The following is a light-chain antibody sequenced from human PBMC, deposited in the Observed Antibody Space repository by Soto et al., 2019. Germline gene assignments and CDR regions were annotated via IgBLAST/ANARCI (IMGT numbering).Light chain of an antibody. CDR1: QSVRGY. CDR2: GAF. Sequence: DIQMTQSPASLSASGGERVTITCRASQSVRGYLTWFQQKPGKAPKLLIHGAFRLRSGVPSRFSGSGSGTDFTLTISSLQPEDFATYYCQQSFSTPLTFGGGTKVDIK. J-gene: IGKJ4*01. CDR3: QQSFSTPLT. V-gene: IGKV1-39*01.